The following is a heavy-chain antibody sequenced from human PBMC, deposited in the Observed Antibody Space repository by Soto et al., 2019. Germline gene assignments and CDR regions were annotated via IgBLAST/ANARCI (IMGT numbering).Heavy chain of an antibody. CDR1: GGSFSGYY. V-gene: IGHV4-34*01. Sequence: QVQLQQWGAGLLKPSETLSLTCAVYGGSFSGYYWSWIRQPPGKGLEWIGEINHSGSTNYNPSLKSRVTLSVDTSKNQFSLKLSSVTVADTAVYYCARADSRQYYYYYGMDVWGQGTTVTVSS. J-gene: IGHJ6*02. CDR2: INHSGST. CDR3: ARADSRQYYYYYGMDV. D-gene: IGHD6-13*01.